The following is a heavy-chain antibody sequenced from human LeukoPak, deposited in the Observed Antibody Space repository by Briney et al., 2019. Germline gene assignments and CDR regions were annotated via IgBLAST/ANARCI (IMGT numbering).Heavy chain of an antibody. CDR3: AKDHLPGIVVADRDY. CDR1: GFTFSSYS. D-gene: IGHD6-19*01. V-gene: IGHV3-21*04. Sequence: PGGSLRLSCAVSGFTFSSYSINWVRQAPGKGLEWVSSISSSSSYIYYTDSVKGRFTISRDNAKNSLYLQMNSLRAEDTAIYYCAKDHLPGIVVADRDYWGQGTLVTVSS. CDR2: ISSSSSYI. J-gene: IGHJ4*02.